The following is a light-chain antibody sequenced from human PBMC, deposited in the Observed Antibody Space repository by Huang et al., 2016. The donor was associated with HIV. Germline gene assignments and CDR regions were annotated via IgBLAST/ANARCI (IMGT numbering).Light chain of an antibody. CDR2: DAS. CDR1: QSISTY. J-gene: IGKJ1*01. V-gene: IGKV3-11*01. CDR3: HQRSDWPWT. Sequence: EIVLTQSPATLSLSPGEGATRSCRASQSISTYLAWYQQKPGQAPRLLIYDASNRATGIPASVSGSVSGTDFTLTISSVEPEDLALYHCHQRSDWPWTFGQGTKVEIK.